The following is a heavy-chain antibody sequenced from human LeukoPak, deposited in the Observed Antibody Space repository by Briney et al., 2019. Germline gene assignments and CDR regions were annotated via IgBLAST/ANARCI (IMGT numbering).Heavy chain of an antibody. CDR2: IYYSGST. CDR3: ARVAVADYFDY. Sequence: SETLSLTCTASGGSISSNSYYWGWIRQPPGKGLEWIGYIYYSGSTNYNPSLKSRVTISVDTSKNQFSLKLSSVTAADTAVYYCARVAVADYFDYWGQGTLVTVSS. CDR1: GGSISSNSYY. D-gene: IGHD6-19*01. V-gene: IGHV4-39*07. J-gene: IGHJ4*02.